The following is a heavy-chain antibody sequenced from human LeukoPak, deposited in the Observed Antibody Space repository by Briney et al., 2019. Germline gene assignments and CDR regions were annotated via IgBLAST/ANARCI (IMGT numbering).Heavy chain of an antibody. CDR1: GGTFSSYA. V-gene: IGHV1-69*05. D-gene: IGHD5-24*01. CDR3: ARSRMATSYYYYMDV. CDR2: IIPIFGTA. Sequence: SVKVSCKASGGTFSSYAISWVRQAPGQGLEWMGGIIPIFGTANYAQKFQGRVTITTDESTSTAYMELSSLRSEDTAVYYCARSRMATSYYYYMDVWGKGTTVTVSS. J-gene: IGHJ6*03.